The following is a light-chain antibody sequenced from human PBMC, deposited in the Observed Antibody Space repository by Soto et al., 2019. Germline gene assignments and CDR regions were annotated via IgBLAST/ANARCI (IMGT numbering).Light chain of an antibody. CDR3: QQYNNWPSWT. CDR1: QSISFN. J-gene: IGKJ1*01. CDR2: IAS. Sequence: EIVMTQSPAALSVSPGERVTLSCRASQSISFNLAWYQQKPGQAPRLLIYIASTRAAGIPARFSGSGSGTEFTLTISSLQSEDSAIYYCQQYNNWPSWTFGQGTK. V-gene: IGKV3-15*01.